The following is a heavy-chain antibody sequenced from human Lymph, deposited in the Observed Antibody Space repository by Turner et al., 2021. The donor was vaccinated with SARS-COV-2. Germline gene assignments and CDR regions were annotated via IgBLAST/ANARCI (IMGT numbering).Heavy chain of an antibody. J-gene: IGHJ4*02. CDR1: GGTFSTYA. V-gene: IGHV1-69*10. CDR2: TIPIFGIA. CDR3: ARDATGPLGY. Sequence: QVQLVQSGAEVKKPGSSVKVSCKASGGTFSTYAISWVRQAPGQVLEWLGGTIPIFGIANYAQKFQGRVTITADKFTSTAYMELSSLRSEDTAVYYCARDATGPLGYWGRGTLVTVS. D-gene: IGHD1-1*01.